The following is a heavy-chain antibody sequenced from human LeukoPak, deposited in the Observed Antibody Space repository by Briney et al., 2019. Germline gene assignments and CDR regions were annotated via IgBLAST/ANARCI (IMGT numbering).Heavy chain of an antibody. J-gene: IGHJ5*02. D-gene: IGHD6-19*01. CDR3: AKRSAAGTGWFDP. CDR1: GFIFSSYW. CDR2: INGDGSSA. Sequence: GGSLRLSCAASGFIFSSYWMHWVRQAPGKGLVWVSHINGDGSSASYADSVKGRFTISRDNAKNTLHLQMNSLRAEDTAVYYCAKRSAAGTGWFDPWGQGTLVTVSS. V-gene: IGHV3-74*01.